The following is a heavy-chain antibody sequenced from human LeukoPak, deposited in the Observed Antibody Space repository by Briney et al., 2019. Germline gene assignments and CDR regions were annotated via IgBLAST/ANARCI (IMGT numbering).Heavy chain of an antibody. CDR3: SGEDTEYSSSGLGV. V-gene: IGHV3-48*01. CDR1: GFIFSTYS. Sequence: GGSLRLSCAGSGFIFSTYSMNWVRQAPGKGLEWVSYISSSSTTIYYADSVKGRFTISRDNAKKSLYLQMNSLGVEDTAVYYCSGEDTEYSSSGLGVWGKGTTVTV. D-gene: IGHD6-6*01. CDR2: ISSSSTTI. J-gene: IGHJ6*03.